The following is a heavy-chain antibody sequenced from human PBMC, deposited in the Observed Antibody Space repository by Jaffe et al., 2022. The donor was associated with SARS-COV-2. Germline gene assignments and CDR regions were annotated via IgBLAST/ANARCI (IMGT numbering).Heavy chain of an antibody. CDR2: IYYSGST. CDR3: ARHWGLNWFDP. V-gene: IGHV4-39*01. J-gene: IGHJ5*02. D-gene: IGHD3-16*01. CDR1: GGSISSSSYY. Sequence: QLQLQESGPGLVKPSETLSLTCTVSGGSISSSSYYWGWIRQPPGKGLEWIGSIYYSGSTYYNPSLKSRVTISVDTSKNQFSLKLSSVTAADTAVYYCARHWGLNWFDPWGQGTLVTVSS.